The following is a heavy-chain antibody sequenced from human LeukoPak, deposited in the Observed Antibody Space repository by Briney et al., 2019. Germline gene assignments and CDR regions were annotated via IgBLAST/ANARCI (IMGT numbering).Heavy chain of an antibody. V-gene: IGHV1-69*06. CDR2: IIPIFGTA. D-gene: IGHD3-22*01. CDR3: ARFPDYYDSSGYYSSPNWFDP. CDR1: GGTFSSYA. Sequence: GASVKVSCKASGGTFSSYAISWVRQAPGQGLEWVGGIIPIFGTANYAQKFQGRVTITADKSTSTAYMELSSLRSEDTAVYYCARFPDYYDSSGYYSSPNWFDPWGQGTLVTVSS. J-gene: IGHJ5*02.